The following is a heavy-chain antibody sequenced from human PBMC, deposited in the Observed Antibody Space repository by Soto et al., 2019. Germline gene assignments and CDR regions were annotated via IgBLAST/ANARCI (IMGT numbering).Heavy chain of an antibody. Sequence: GGSLRLSCAASGFTFSSYAVSWVRQAPGKGLEWVSAISGSGGSTYYAASVKGRFTISRDNSKNTLYLQMNSLRAEDTAVYYCAKEDYYDSSGYYSGSTFDYWGQGTLVTVSS. CDR2: ISGSGGST. V-gene: IGHV3-23*01. D-gene: IGHD3-22*01. CDR1: GFTFSSYA. J-gene: IGHJ4*02. CDR3: AKEDYYDSSGYYSGSTFDY.